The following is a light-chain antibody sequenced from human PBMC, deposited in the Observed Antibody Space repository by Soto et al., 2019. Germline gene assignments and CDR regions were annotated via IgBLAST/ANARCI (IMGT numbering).Light chain of an antibody. CDR3: SSYTSSSTLLYV. CDR1: SSDVGGYNY. Sequence: QCELTQAASGSGAPGQSSTISCTRTSSDVGGYNYVSWYQQHPGKAPKLMIYDVSNRPSGVSNRFSGSKSGNTASLTISGLQAEDEADYYCSSYTSSSTLLYVFGAGTKVTVL. V-gene: IGLV2-14*01. J-gene: IGLJ1*01. CDR2: DVS.